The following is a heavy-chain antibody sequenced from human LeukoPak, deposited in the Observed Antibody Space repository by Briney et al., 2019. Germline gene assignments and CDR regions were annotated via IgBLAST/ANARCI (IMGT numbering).Heavy chain of an antibody. V-gene: IGHV3-23*01. Sequence: GGSLRLSCAASGFTFSSYAMSWVRQAPGKGLEWVSGISGSGGSTYYADSVKGRFTISRDNSKNTLYLQMNSLRAEDTAVYYCAKGSGSYPYNGLDPWGQGTLITVAS. J-gene: IGHJ5*02. CDR1: GFTFSSYA. D-gene: IGHD1-26*01. CDR3: AKGSGSYPYNGLDP. CDR2: ISGSGGST.